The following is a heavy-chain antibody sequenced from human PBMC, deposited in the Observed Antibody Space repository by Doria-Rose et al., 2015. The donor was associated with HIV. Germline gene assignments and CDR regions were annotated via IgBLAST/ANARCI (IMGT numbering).Heavy chain of an antibody. J-gene: IGHJ4*02. CDR1: GYTFTSSG. V-gene: IGHV1-69*13. CDR2: IIPIYGTA. CDR3: ASGENWNYVPIDY. Sequence: QLVQSGAEVKEPGASVKVSCKASGYTFTSSGITWVRQAPGQGLEWMGWIIPIYGTANYAQKFQGRITITADESTSTVYMDLSSLRSEDTAVYYCASGENWNYVPIDYWGQGTLVTVSS. D-gene: IGHD1-7*01.